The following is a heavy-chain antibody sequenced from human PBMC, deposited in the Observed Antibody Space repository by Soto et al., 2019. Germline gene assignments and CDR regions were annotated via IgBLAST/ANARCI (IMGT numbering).Heavy chain of an antibody. CDR1: GFTFSNAW. D-gene: IGHD4-17*01. CDR3: TTDYGDYGMVDY. V-gene: IGHV3-15*01. J-gene: IGHJ4*02. Sequence: PGGSLRLSCAASGFTFSNAWMSWVRQAPGKGLEWVGRIKSKTDGGTTDYAAPVKGRFTISRGDSKNTLYLQMNRLKTEDTAVYYCTTDYGDYGMVDYWGQRTLVTVSS. CDR2: IKSKTDGGTT.